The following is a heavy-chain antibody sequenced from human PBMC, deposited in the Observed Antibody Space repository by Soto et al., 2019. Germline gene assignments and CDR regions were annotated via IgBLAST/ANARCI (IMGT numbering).Heavy chain of an antibody. CDR3: ASQLESTTYFDY. CDR1: GGSISNSDYF. D-gene: IGHD1-1*01. V-gene: IGHV4-39*01. Sequence: PSEPLSLTCTVSGGSISNSDYFWAWMRQPPGKGLEWVGTISHTGSPRYNPSLKSRVTISVDTSKNQFSLRLPSVTAADTAVFYCASQLESTTYFDYWGRGTLVTVSS. CDR2: ISHTGSP. J-gene: IGHJ4*02.